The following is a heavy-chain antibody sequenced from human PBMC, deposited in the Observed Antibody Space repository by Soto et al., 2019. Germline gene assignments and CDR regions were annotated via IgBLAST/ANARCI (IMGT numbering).Heavy chain of an antibody. CDR1: GFTFSSYG. CDR2: ISYDGSNK. CDR3: AKAMVVVTAISGGGGFDK. Sequence: SCAASGFTFSSYGMHWVRQAPGKGLEWVAVISYDGSNKYCADSVKGRFTISRDNSKNTLYLQMNSLRAEDTAVYYCAKAMVVVTAISGGGGFDKWGQGTSVTVSS. J-gene: IGHJ3*02. V-gene: IGHV3-30*18. D-gene: IGHD2-21*02.